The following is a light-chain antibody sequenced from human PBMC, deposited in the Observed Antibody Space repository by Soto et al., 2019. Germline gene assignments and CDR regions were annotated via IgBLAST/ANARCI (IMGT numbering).Light chain of an antibody. J-gene: IGLJ3*02. CDR3: AAWDDSLSALV. V-gene: IGLV1-47*01. Sequence: QSVLTQPPSASGTPGQRVTISCSGSSSNIESNYVYWYQQLPGSAPKLLIYRNDQWPSGVPDRFSGSKSGTSASLAISGLRSEDEADYYCAAWDDSLSALVFGGGTKVTVL. CDR1: SSNIESNY. CDR2: RND.